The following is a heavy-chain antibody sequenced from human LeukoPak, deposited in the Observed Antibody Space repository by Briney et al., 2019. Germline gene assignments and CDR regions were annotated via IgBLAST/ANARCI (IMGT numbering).Heavy chain of an antibody. D-gene: IGHD5-18*01. CDR2: IDTANGNT. CDR3: ARADLDTAFDY. Sequence: ASVKVSCKASGYTFTSHVIHWVRQAPGPRLDWMGWIDTANGNTQNSQNIQGRVTITADKSTSTAYMELSSLRSEDTAVYYCARADLDTAFDYWGQGTLVTVSS. J-gene: IGHJ4*02. CDR1: GYTFTSHV. V-gene: IGHV1-3*04.